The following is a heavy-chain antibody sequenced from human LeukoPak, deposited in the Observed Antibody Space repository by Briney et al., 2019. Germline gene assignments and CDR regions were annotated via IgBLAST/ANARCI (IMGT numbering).Heavy chain of an antibody. CDR1: GGSISSYY. CDR2: IYTSGST. V-gene: IGHV4-4*07. Sequence: PSETLSLTCTVSGGSISSYYWSWIRQPAGKGLEWIGRIYTSGSTNYNPSLKSRVTMSVDTSKNQFSLKLSSVTAADTAVYYCARESGSSWYYYYYYYMDVWGKGTTVTVSS. J-gene: IGHJ6*03. CDR3: ARESGSSWYYYYYYYMDV. D-gene: IGHD6-13*01.